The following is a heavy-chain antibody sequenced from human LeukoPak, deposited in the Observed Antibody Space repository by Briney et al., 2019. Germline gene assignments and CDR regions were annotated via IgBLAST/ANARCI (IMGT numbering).Heavy chain of an antibody. CDR2: IKQDGSDK. D-gene: IGHD6-19*01. J-gene: IGHJ4*02. CDR1: GFTFSSYW. Sequence: GGSLRLSCAASGFTFSSYWMSWVRPAPGKGLEWVANIKQDGSDKYYVDSVKGRFTISRDNAKNSLYLQMNSLRAEDTAVYYCARGYSSGWYYFDYWGQGTLVTVSS. V-gene: IGHV3-7*02. CDR3: ARGYSSGWYYFDY.